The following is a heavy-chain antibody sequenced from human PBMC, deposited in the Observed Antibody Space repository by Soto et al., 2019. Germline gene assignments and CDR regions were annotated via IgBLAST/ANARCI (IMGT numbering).Heavy chain of an antibody. Sequence: QITLKESGPTLVKPTQTLTLTCIFSGFSFTADGVGVGWIRQPPGKALEWLALIYWDDDTRNRASLKISLTITKVSSKAQVVLTMTNMDPVDTATYYCAHAFGGTSWPNDAFDVWGQGTVVTVSS. CDR1: GFSFTADGVG. CDR3: AHAFGGTSWPNDAFDV. CDR2: IYWDDDT. D-gene: IGHD3-16*01. V-gene: IGHV2-5*02. J-gene: IGHJ3*01.